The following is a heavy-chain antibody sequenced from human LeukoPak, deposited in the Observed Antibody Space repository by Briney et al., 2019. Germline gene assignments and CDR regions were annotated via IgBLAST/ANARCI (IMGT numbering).Heavy chain of an antibody. D-gene: IGHD2-2*01. CDR3: ARDRYCSSTSCSGTFDY. CDR2: IWYDGSNK. Sequence: GGSLRLSCAASGFTFSSYGMRWVRQAPGKGLEWVAVIWYDGSNKYYADSVKGRFTISRDNSKNTLYLQMNSLRAEDTAVYYCARDRYCSSTSCSGTFDYWGQGTLVTVSS. V-gene: IGHV3-33*01. CDR1: GFTFSSYG. J-gene: IGHJ4*02.